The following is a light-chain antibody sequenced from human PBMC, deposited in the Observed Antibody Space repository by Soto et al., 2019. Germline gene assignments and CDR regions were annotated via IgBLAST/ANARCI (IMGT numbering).Light chain of an antibody. CDR3: QQYYTTPLT. J-gene: IGKJ4*01. V-gene: IGKV4-1*01. CDR1: QSVLYSSNNKNY. CDR2: WAS. Sequence: DIVMTQSPDSLAVYLGERATINCKSSQSVLYSSNNKNYLIWYQQKPGQPPKLLLYWASTRESGVPDRFSGSGSGTDFTLTISSLQAEDVAVYYCQQYYTTPLTFGGGTKVEIK.